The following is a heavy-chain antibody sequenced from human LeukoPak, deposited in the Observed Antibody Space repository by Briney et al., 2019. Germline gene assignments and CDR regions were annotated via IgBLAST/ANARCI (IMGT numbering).Heavy chain of an antibody. J-gene: IGHJ4*02. Sequence: GGSLRLSCAASGFTFSSYSMNWVRQAPGKGLEWVSSISSSSSYIYYADSVKGRFTISRDNAKNSLYLQMNSLRAEDTAVYYCARTRGTMLVGDFDYWGQGTLVTVSS. D-gene: IGHD3-22*01. CDR2: ISSSSSYI. CDR3: ARTRGTMLVGDFDY. CDR1: GFTFSSYS. V-gene: IGHV3-21*01.